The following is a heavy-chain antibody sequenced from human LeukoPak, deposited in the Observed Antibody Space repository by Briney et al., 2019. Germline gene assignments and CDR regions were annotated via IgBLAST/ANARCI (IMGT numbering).Heavy chain of an antibody. V-gene: IGHV3-53*01. D-gene: IGHD4-17*01. CDR2: IYSGGST. CDR3: ARDSGGDYAYYYGMDV. Sequence: PGGSLRLSCAASGFTVSSNYMSWVRQAPGKELEWVSVIYSGGSTYYADSVKGRFTISRDNSKNTLYLQMNSLRAEDTAVYYCARDSGGDYAYYYGMDVWGQGTTVTVSS. J-gene: IGHJ6*02. CDR1: GFTVSSNY.